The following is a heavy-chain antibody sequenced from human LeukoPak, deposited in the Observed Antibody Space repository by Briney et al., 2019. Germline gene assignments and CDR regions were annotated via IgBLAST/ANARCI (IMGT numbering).Heavy chain of an antibody. Sequence: ASVKVSRKTSGYTFTRYYMHWVRQAPGQGLEWMGWIDPTSGGTKSPQKFQGRVTMTRDTSINTAYMELSRLRSDDTAVYYCARDESAAAGTFDYWGQGTLVTVSS. D-gene: IGHD6-13*01. J-gene: IGHJ4*02. CDR2: IDPTSGGT. CDR1: GYTFTRYY. V-gene: IGHV1-2*02. CDR3: ARDESAAAGTFDY.